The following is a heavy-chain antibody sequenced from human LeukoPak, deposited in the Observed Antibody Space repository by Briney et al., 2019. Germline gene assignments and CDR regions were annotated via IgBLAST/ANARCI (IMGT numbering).Heavy chain of an antibody. J-gene: IGHJ4*02. V-gene: IGHV1-69*13. CDR1: GGTFSSYA. CDR2: IIPIFGTA. Sequence: GASVKVSCKASGGTFSSYAISWVRQAPGQGLEWMGGIIPIFGTANYAQKFQGRVTIIADESTSTAYMELSSLRSEDTAVYYCARDPYYYDSSGYYPLFGYFDYWGQGTLVTVSS. D-gene: IGHD3-22*01. CDR3: ARDPYYYDSSGYYPLFGYFDY.